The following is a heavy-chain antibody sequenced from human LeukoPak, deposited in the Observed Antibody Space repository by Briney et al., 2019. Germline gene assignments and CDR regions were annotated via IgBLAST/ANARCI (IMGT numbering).Heavy chain of an antibody. CDR3: LFRESCRPRTGGDCYKGEVGYYGMDV. D-gene: IGHD2-21*02. CDR1: GGTFSSYA. CDR2: IIPIFGTA. J-gene: IGHJ6*02. Sequence: GASVKVSCEASGGTFSSYAISWVRQAPGQGLEWMGGIIPIFGTANYAQKFQGRVTITADESTSTAYMELSSLRSEDTAVYYCLFRESCRPRTGGDCYKGEVGYYGMDVWGHGTTVTVSS. V-gene: IGHV1-69*13.